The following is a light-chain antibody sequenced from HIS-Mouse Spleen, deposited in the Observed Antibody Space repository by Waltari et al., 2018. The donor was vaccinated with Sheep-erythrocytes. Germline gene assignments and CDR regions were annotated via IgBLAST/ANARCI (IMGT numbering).Light chain of an antibody. CDR1: SSDVGGYNY. J-gene: IGLJ1*01. CDR2: DVS. Sequence: QSALTQPRSVSRSPGQSVTISCTGTSSDVGGYNYVSWYQQHPGKAPKLMIYDVSKRPAGGPDRFSGSKSGHTASLTISGLQAEDEADYYCCSYAGSYNHVFATGTKVTVL. CDR3: CSYAGSYNHV. V-gene: IGLV2-11*01.